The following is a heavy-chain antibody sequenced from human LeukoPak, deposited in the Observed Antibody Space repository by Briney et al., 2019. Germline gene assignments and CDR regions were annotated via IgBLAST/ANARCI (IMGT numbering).Heavy chain of an antibody. CDR2: IYYSGST. CDR3: ASVRSHYVWGSYRYAIRN. D-gene: IGHD3-16*02. J-gene: IGHJ4*02. Sequence: SETLSLTCTVSGGSISSYYWSWIRQPPGKGLEWIGYIYYSGSTNYNPSLKSRVTISVDTSKNQFSLKLSSVTAADTAVYYCASVRSHYVWGSYRYAIRNWGQGTLVTVSS. V-gene: IGHV4-59*08. CDR1: GGSISSYY.